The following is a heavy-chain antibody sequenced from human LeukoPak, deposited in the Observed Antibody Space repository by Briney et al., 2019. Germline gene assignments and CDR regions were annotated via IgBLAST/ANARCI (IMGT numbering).Heavy chain of an antibody. V-gene: IGHV4-39*07. CDR1: GDSISSSNYY. CDR2: IYYSGST. D-gene: IGHD2-21*02. Sequence: SETLSLTCTVSGDSISSSNYYWGWIRQPPGKGLEWIGSIYYSGSTYYNPSLKSRVTISVDTSKNQFSLKLSSVTAADTAVYYCAGGGGGDRYDAFDIWGQGTMVTVSS. CDR3: AGGGGGDRYDAFDI. J-gene: IGHJ3*02.